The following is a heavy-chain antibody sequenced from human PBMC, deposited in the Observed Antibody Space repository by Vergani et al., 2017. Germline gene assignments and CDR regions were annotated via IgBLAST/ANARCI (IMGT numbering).Heavy chain of an antibody. CDR1: GFTFSSYA. V-gene: IGHV3-30-3*01. J-gene: IGHJ6*03. CDR3: ARDGPYYDFWSGYRKTYYYYYYMDV. D-gene: IGHD3-3*01. Sequence: QVQLVESGGGVVQPGRSLRLSCAASGFTFSSYAMHWVRQAPGKGLEWVAVISYDGSNKYYADSVKGRFTISRDNSKNTLYLQMNSLRAEDTAVYYCARDGPYYDFWSGYRKTYYYYYYMDVWGK. CDR2: ISYDGSNK.